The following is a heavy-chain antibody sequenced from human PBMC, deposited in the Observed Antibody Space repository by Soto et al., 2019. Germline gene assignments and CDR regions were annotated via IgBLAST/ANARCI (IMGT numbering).Heavy chain of an antibody. CDR2: IWYDGTNK. Sequence: QVQLVESGGGGVQPGRSLRLSCAASGFTFSNFDMHWVRQAPGKGLEWVAVIWYDGTNKYYADSVKGRFTISRDNSKNTLYLQMNSLRAEDTAVYYCARGISSSPDYWGQGTLVTVSS. V-gene: IGHV3-33*01. CDR3: ARGISSSPDY. D-gene: IGHD6-13*01. J-gene: IGHJ4*02. CDR1: GFTFSNFD.